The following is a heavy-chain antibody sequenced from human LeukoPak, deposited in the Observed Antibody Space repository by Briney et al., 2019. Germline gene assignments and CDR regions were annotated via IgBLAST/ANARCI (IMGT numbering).Heavy chain of an antibody. J-gene: IGHJ3*01. CDR2: INTDGSST. CDR3: ARVLVVAGTGAFDF. CDR1: GFTFSNYW. Sequence: GGSLRLSCAASGFTFSNYWMHWVRRAPGKGLVWVSRINTDGSSTIYADSVKGRFTISRDNAKNTLYLQMNSLRAEDTAVYYCARVLVVAGTGAFDFWGQGTMVTVSS. D-gene: IGHD6-19*01. V-gene: IGHV3-74*01.